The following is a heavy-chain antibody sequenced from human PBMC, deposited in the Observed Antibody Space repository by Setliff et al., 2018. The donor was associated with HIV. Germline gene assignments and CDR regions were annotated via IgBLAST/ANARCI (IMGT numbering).Heavy chain of an antibody. V-gene: IGHV4-61*02. CDR2: IYSTGST. Sequence: SETLSLTCTFSGDSISSGNYYWSWIRQPAGKGLEWIGRIYSTGSTNYNPSLKSRVTISSDTSKNLFSLKLTTVTAADAAVYYCTRDTGYILSGYRPHWYVDLWGRGTLVTV. J-gene: IGHJ2*01. CDR1: GDSISSGNYY. D-gene: IGHD3-9*01. CDR3: TRDTGYILSGYRPHWYVDL.